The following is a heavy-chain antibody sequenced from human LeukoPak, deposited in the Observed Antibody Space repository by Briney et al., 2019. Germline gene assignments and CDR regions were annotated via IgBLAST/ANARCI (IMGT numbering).Heavy chain of an antibody. Sequence: ASVNVSCKASGYTVTSYYMHWVRQAPGQGLEWMGILNPSGGSTSYAQKLQGRATLTRATSTSTVYMELSSLRSEDTAVYYCASVYNYGMDVWGQGTTVIVSS. J-gene: IGHJ6*02. CDR2: LNPSGGST. V-gene: IGHV1-46*01. CDR3: ASVYNYGMDV. CDR1: GYTVTSYY.